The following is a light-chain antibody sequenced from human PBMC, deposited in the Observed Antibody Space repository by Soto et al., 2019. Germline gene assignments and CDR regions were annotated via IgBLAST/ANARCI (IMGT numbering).Light chain of an antibody. CDR3: TSFTRTAEV. CDR2: DVS. V-gene: IGLV2-14*01. Sequence: QSVLTQPASVSGSPGQSITISCTGLSSDVGGHNYVAWYQQYPGKAPKLVIYDVSNRPSGVSNRFSGSKSGYTASLTISRLQAEDEADYFCTSFTRTAEVFGGGTKVTVL. CDR1: SSDVGGHNY. J-gene: IGLJ3*02.